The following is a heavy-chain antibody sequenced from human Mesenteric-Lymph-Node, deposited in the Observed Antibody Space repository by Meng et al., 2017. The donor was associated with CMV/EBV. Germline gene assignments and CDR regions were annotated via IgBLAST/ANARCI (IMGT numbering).Heavy chain of an antibody. V-gene: IGHV2-5*01. CDR1: SSLSTRGVG. CDR2: IYWNDDK. D-gene: IGHD6-19*01. CDR3: AHRRIAVAGTYWFDP. J-gene: IGHJ5*02. Sequence: SSLSTRGVGVGWIRQTPGKALEWLALIYWNDDKRYSPSLKSRLTITKDTSKNQVVLTMTNMDPVDTATYYCAHRRIAVAGTYWFDPWGQGTLVTVSS.